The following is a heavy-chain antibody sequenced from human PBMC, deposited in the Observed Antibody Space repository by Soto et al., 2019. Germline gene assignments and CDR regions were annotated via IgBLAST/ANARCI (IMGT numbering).Heavy chain of an antibody. Sequence: SETLSLTCTVSGGSISSSSYYWGWIRQPPGKGLEWIGSIYYSGSTYYNPSLKSRVTISVDTSKNQFSLKLSSVTAADTAVYYCARRGYYDSSGYFDYWGQGTLVTVSS. D-gene: IGHD3-22*01. CDR2: IYYSGST. CDR3: ARRGYYDSSGYFDY. V-gene: IGHV4-39*01. CDR1: GGSISSSSYY. J-gene: IGHJ4*02.